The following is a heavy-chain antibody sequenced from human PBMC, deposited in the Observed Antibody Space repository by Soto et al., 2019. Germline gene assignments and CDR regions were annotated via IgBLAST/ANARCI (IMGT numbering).Heavy chain of an antibody. CDR3: ARATSGSYRLDY. D-gene: IGHD1-26*01. CDR2: MNPNSGNT. J-gene: IGHJ4*02. V-gene: IGHV1-8*01. CDR1: GYTFTSYD. Sequence: QVQLVQSGAEVKKPGASVKVSCKASGYTFTSYDINWVRQATGQGLEWMGWMNPNSGNTGSAQKFQGRVTMTRNTSISTAYMEQCSLRSEDTAVYYCARATSGSYRLDYWGQGTLVTVSS.